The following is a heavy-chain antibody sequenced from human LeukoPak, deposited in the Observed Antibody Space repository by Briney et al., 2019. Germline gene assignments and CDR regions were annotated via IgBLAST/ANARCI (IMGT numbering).Heavy chain of an antibody. CDR3: AREECYYDSSGSITGVYFDY. CDR2: ISTTSSTI. Sequence: GGSLRLSCAASGFTFSSYSMNWVRQTPGKGLEWVSYISTTSSTIYYADSVKGRFTISRDNSKNTLYLQMGSLRAEDMAVYYCAREECYYDSSGSITGVYFDYWGQGTLVTVSS. J-gene: IGHJ4*02. CDR1: GFTFSSYS. D-gene: IGHD3-22*01. V-gene: IGHV3-48*01.